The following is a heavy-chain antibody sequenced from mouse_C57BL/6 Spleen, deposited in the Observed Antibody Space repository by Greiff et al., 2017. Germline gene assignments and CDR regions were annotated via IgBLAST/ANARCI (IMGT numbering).Heavy chain of an antibody. CDR1: GYAFSGYW. Sequence: VQLQQSGAELVKPGASVKISCKASGYAFSGYWMNWVKQRPGKGLEWIGQIYPGDGDTNYTGKFKGKATLTADKSSSTAYMQLSSLTSEDCAVYFCDRGAYSDYDGYYFDYWGQGTTLTVSS. D-gene: IGHD2-4*01. J-gene: IGHJ2*01. V-gene: IGHV1-80*01. CDR3: DRGAYSDYDGYYFDY. CDR2: IYPGDGDT.